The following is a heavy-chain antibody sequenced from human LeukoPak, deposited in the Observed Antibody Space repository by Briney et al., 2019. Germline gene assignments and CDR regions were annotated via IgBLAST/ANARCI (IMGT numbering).Heavy chain of an antibody. CDR3: ARGKRGYSYGYLHWFDP. D-gene: IGHD5-18*01. V-gene: IGHV3-21*01. CDR2: ISSSSSYI. Sequence: GGSLRLSCAASGFTFSSYSMNWVRQAPGKGLEWVSSISSSSSYIYYADSVKGRFTISRDNAKNSLYLQMNSLRAEDTAVYYCARGKRGYSYGYLHWFDPWGQGTLVTVSS. CDR1: GFTFSSYS. J-gene: IGHJ5*02.